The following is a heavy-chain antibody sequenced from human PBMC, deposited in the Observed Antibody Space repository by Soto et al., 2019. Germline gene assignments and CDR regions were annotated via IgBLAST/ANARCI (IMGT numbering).Heavy chain of an antibody. J-gene: IGHJ6*01. CDR1: GFTFRSYG. CDR2: IWSDGSNQ. Sequence: QVQLVEAGGGVVQPGRSLRLSCAASGFTFRSYGMHWVRQAPGKGLVGVEVIWSDGSNQYYADSVKGRFTISKDNSKNTLSLQMNRLRSVDTAVYYCAREFQGGCMDVWGHWTTVTVSA. CDR3: AREFQGGCMDV. V-gene: IGHV3-33*01. D-gene: IGHD3-16*01.